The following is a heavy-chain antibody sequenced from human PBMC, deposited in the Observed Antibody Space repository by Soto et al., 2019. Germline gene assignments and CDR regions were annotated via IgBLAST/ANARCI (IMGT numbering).Heavy chain of an antibody. CDR2: IYSGGST. V-gene: IGHV3-66*01. CDR1: GFTVSSNY. D-gene: IGHD3-9*01. Sequence: EVQLVESGGGLVQPGGSLRLSCAASGFTVSSNYLSWVRQAPGKGLEWVSVIYSGGSTYYADSVKGRFTISRDNSKNTLYLQINSLRAEDTAVYYCARDKIPDILTGYYDEYWGQGTLVTVSS. CDR3: ARDKIPDILTGYYDEY. J-gene: IGHJ4*02.